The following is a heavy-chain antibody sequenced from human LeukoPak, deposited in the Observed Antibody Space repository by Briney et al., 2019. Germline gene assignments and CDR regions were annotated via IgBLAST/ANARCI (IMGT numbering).Heavy chain of an antibody. D-gene: IGHD3-10*01. J-gene: IGHJ4*02. CDR2: ISSSTYI. V-gene: IGHV3-21*01. CDR3: ARAEGSGSSFDY. Sequence: PGGSLRLSCVASGFPFRSFSMNWVRQAPGKGLEWVSSISSSTYIYYADSVRGRFTISRDNAKNSLYLQMNSLRVEDTAVYYCARAEGSGSSFDYWGQGTLVTVSS. CDR1: GFPFRSFS.